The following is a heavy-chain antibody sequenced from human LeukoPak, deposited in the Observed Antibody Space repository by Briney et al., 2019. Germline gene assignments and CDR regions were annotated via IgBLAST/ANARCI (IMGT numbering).Heavy chain of an antibody. CDR1: GFTFSSYG. CDR2: ISYDGSNK. V-gene: IGHV3-30*03. Sequence: SGGSLRLSCAASGFTFSSYGMHWVRQAPGKGLEWVAVISYDGSNKYYADSVKGRITISRDNSKNTLYLQMNSLRAEDTAVYYCARDRSGCHYVSGSPPCRGMDVWGQGTTVTVSS. D-gene: IGHD3-10*01. CDR3: ARDRSGCHYVSGSPPCRGMDV. J-gene: IGHJ6*02.